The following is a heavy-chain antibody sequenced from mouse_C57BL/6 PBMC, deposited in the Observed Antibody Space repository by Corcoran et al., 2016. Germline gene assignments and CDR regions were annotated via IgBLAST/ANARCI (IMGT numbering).Heavy chain of an antibody. J-gene: IGHJ2*01. CDR1: GYTFTDYY. CDR2: INPNNGGT. D-gene: IGHD1-1*01. Sequence: EVQLQQSGPELVKPGASVKISCKASGYTFTDYYMNWVKQSHGKSLEWIGDINPNNGGTSYNQKFKGKATLTVDKSSSTAYMELRSLTSEDSAVYYCARYSVRYFDYWGQGTTLTVSS. CDR3: ARYSVRYFDY. V-gene: IGHV1-26*01.